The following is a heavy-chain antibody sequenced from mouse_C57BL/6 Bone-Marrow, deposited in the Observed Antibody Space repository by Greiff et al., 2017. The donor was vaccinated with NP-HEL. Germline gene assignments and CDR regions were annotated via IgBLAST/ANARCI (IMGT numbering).Heavy chain of an antibody. D-gene: IGHD1-1*01. CDR3: TTFSFITTVVSYFDV. V-gene: IGHV14-4*01. Sequence: EVQLQQSGAELVRPGASVKLSCTASGFNIKDDYMHWVKQRPEQGLEWIGWIDPENGDTEYASKFQGKATITADTSSNTAYLQLSSLTSEDTAVYYCTTFSFITTVVSYFDVWGTGTTVTVSS. J-gene: IGHJ1*03. CDR2: IDPENGDT. CDR1: GFNIKDDY.